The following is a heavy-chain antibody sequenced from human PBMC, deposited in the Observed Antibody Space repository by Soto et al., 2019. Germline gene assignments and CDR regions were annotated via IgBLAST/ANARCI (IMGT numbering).Heavy chain of an antibody. CDR1: GFSVTYTY. Sequence: EVQLVESGGGLVQPGGSLRLSCAASGFSVTYTYMSWIRQAPGKGLEWVSVIYSGGRTFYADSVRGRFTISRDEGKXXHYLQVHRLRPEDTAGYFCARSDCSSGSCPNWFDPWGQGTPVIVSS. CDR3: ARSDCSSGSCPNWFDP. CDR2: IYSGGRT. J-gene: IGHJ5*02. D-gene: IGHD2-15*01. V-gene: IGHV3-66*01.